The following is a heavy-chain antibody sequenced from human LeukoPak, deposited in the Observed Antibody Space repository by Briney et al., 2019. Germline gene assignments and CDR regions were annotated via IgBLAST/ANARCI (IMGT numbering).Heavy chain of an antibody. CDR2: ISAYNANT. CDR1: GYTFTSYG. CDR3: ARDGYFDWLLPLGWFDP. J-gene: IGHJ5*02. Sequence: ASVTVSCTASGYTFTSYGISWVRQAPGQGLEWMGWISAYNANTNYAQKLQGRVTMTTDTSTSTAYMELRSLRSDDTAVYYCARDGYFDWLLPLGWFDPWGQGTLVTVSS. D-gene: IGHD3-9*01. V-gene: IGHV1-18*01.